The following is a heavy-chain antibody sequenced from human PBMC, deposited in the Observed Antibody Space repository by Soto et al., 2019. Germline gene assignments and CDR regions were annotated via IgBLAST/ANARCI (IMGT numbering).Heavy chain of an antibody. Sequence: EVQLVESGGGLVQPGGSLRLSCAASGFTFSSYEMNWVRQAPGKGLEWVSYISSSGSTIYYADSVKGRFTISRDNAKNSLYLQMNRLRAEDTAVYYCARNWRSLGMVYATLPGTFDYWGQGTLVTASS. J-gene: IGHJ4*02. D-gene: IGHD2-8*01. CDR2: ISSSGSTI. CDR1: GFTFSSYE. V-gene: IGHV3-48*03. CDR3: ARNWRSLGMVYATLPGTFDY.